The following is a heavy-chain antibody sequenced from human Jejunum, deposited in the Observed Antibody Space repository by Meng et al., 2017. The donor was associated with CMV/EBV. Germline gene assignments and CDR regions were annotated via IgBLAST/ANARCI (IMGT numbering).Heavy chain of an antibody. D-gene: IGHD1-1*01. Sequence: WPAPGFMFRPFAMHWVRQAPGRGLEWLAFESYDGSTQQFADSVKGRFTISRDNSVNTLYLQMDSLRPEDTAMYYCATDLKLPTYHWGQGTLVTVSS. V-gene: IGHV3-30-3*01. CDR2: ESYDGSTQ. CDR3: ATDLKLPTYH. CDR1: GFMFRPFA. J-gene: IGHJ1*01.